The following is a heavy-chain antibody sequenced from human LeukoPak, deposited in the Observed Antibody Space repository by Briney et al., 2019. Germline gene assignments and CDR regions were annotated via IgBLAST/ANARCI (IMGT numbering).Heavy chain of an antibody. V-gene: IGHV3-23*01. CDR2: ISGSGGST. D-gene: IGHD6-19*01. CDR3: AKDLPLIAVAEIPYYFDY. J-gene: IGHJ4*02. Sequence: GGSLRLSCAASGFTFSSYAMSWVRQAPGKGLEWVSAISGSGGSTYYADSVKGRFTISRDNSKNTLYLQMNSLRAEDTAVYYCAKDLPLIAVAEIPYYFDYWGQGTLVTVSS. CDR1: GFTFSSYA.